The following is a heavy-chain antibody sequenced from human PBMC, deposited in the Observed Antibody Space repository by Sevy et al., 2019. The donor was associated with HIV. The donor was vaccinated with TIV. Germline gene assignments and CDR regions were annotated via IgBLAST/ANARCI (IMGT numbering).Heavy chain of an antibody. CDR3: TTDSNTRRLDTLLDY. J-gene: IGHJ4*02. Sequence: GGSLRLSCAASGFTFSNPWMSWVRQAPGKGLEWVGRIKSKTDGATTDYAAPVKGRFTISRDDSKNTLYLHMNSMKIDDTATYYSTTDSNTRRLDTLLDYWGQGTLVTVSS. CDR2: IKSKTDGATT. CDR1: GFTFSNPW. D-gene: IGHD3-9*01. V-gene: IGHV3-15*01.